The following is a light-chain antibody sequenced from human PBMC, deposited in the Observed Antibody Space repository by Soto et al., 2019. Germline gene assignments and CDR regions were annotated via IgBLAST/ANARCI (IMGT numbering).Light chain of an antibody. CDR3: AAWDDSLNGHVV. CDR1: SSNIGSNT. CDR2: SNN. V-gene: IGLV1-44*01. Sequence: QSVLTQPPSASGTPGQRVTISCSGSSSNIGSNTVNWYQQLPGTAPKLLIYSNNQRPSGVPDRFSGSKSGTSASLAISGPQSEDEADYYCAAWDDSLNGHVVFGGGTKPTVL. J-gene: IGLJ2*01.